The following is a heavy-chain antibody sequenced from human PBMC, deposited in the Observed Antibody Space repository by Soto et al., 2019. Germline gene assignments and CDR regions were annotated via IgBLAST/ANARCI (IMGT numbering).Heavy chain of an antibody. CDR1: GFTFSDFY. CDR3: ARVRRVATIFFFDY. Sequence: QVQLVESGGDLVKPGGSLRLSCAASGFTFSDFYMSWIRQAPGKGLEWISYISGSGTTMYYADSVKGRFTISRDNAKGSLYLQMDSLRAEDTAEYYCARVRRVATIFFFDYWGQGTLVTVSS. V-gene: IGHV3-11*01. D-gene: IGHD5-12*01. J-gene: IGHJ4*02. CDR2: ISGSGTTM.